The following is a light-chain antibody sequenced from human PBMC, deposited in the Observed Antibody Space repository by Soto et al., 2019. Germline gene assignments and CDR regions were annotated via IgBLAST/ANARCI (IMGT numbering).Light chain of an antibody. V-gene: IGKV3-15*01. CDR3: QQYDRPPIT. J-gene: IGKJ5*01. Sequence: EIVMTQSPATLSVSLGDRATLSCRASQSVSNYLAWYQQKPGQAPRLLIYGASTRATGIPARFSGSGSETDFTLTISSLQSEDFAVYYCQQYDRPPITFGQGTRLEIK. CDR2: GAS. CDR1: QSVSNY.